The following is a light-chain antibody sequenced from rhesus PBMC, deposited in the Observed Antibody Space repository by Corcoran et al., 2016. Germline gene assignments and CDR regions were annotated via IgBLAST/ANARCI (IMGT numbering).Light chain of an antibody. CDR2: AAT. V-gene: IGKV1-44*03. J-gene: IGKJ4*01. CDR1: QTISSY. Sequence: DIQMTQSPSSLSASVGDRVTITCRASQTISSYLAWYQPKPGKVPKLLIYAATTLQIGVPSRVSGSGSGTDFTLTISSLQPEDFATYYCQQHNSHPLTFGGGTKVELK. CDR3: QQHNSHPLT.